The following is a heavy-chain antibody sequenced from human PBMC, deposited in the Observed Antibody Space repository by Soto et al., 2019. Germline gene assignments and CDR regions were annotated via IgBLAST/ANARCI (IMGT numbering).Heavy chain of an antibody. Sequence: GGSLKLSCAASGFTFSSYSMNWVRQAPGKGLEWVSSISSSSSYIYYADSVKGRFTISRDNAKNSLYLQMNSLRAEDTAVYYCARDPLYSSSSPDYWGQGTLVTVSS. V-gene: IGHV3-21*01. D-gene: IGHD6-6*01. CDR3: ARDPLYSSSSPDY. CDR1: GFTFSSYS. CDR2: ISSSSSYI. J-gene: IGHJ4*02.